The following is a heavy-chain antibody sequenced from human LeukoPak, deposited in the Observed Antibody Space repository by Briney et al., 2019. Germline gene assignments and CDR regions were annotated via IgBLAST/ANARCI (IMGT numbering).Heavy chain of an antibody. CDR3: ARDRVFVRRGPRD. J-gene: IGHJ4*02. CDR1: GFTFSDYY. CDR2: ISSSGSTI. D-gene: IGHD6-13*01. Sequence: KPGGSLRLSCAASGFTFSDYYMSWIRQAPGKGLEWVSYISSSGSTIYYADSVKGRFTISRDNAKNSLYLQMNSQRAEDTAVYYCARDRVFVRRGPRDWGQGTLVTVSS. V-gene: IGHV3-11*01.